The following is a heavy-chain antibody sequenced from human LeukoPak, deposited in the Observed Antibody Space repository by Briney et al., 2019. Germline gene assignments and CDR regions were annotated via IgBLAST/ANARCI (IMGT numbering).Heavy chain of an antibody. Sequence: ASVKVSCKASGYTFTSYGINWVRQATGQGLEWMAWISAYNTNTNYAQKFQGRVSMTTDTSTSTAYMELRSLRSDDTAVYYCARAPFSSGWYLPRGYVDVWGKGTTVTISS. V-gene: IGHV1-18*01. CDR2: ISAYNTNT. CDR3: ARAPFSSGWYLPRGYVDV. CDR1: GYTFTSYG. J-gene: IGHJ6*03. D-gene: IGHD6-19*01.